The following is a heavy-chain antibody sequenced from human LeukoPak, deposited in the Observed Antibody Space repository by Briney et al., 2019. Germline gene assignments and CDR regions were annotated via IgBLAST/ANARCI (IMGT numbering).Heavy chain of an antibody. CDR1: GFTFSSYS. CDR3: ARAHPGDYSDFQFDY. Sequence: GGSLRLSCAASGFTFSSYSMNWVRQAPGKGLEWVSYISSSSSTIYYADSVKGRFTISRDNAKNSLYLQMNSLRAEDTAVYYCARAHPGDYSDFQFDYWGQGTLVSVSS. CDR2: ISSSSSTI. J-gene: IGHJ4*02. D-gene: IGHD4-11*01. V-gene: IGHV3-48*01.